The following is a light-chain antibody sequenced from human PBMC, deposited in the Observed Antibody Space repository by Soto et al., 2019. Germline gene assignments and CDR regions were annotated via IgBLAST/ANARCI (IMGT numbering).Light chain of an antibody. CDR1: QSVSSN. CDR2: GAS. Sequence: EIVMTQSPATLSVSPGERATLSCRASQSVSSNLAWYQQKPGQAPRLLIYGASTRATGIPARFSGSGSGTDFTLTISSLQSEDFAVYYCQQYNSYSPYTFGQGTKLEIK. CDR3: QQYNSYSPYT. J-gene: IGKJ2*01. V-gene: IGKV3-15*01.